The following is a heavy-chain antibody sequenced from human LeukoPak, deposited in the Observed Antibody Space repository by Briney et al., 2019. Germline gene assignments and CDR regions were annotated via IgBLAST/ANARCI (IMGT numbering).Heavy chain of an antibody. CDR1: GGSISSSSYY. CDR2: IYYSGST. J-gene: IGHJ4*02. CDR3: ARDGYYYDSSGYYRSFDY. Sequence: SETLSLTCTVSGGSISSSSYYWGWVRQPPGKGLEWIGSIYYSGSTYYNPSLKGRVTISVDTSKNQFSLKLSSVTAADTAVYYCARDGYYYDSSGYYRSFDYWGQGTLVTVSS. V-gene: IGHV4-39*07. D-gene: IGHD3-22*01.